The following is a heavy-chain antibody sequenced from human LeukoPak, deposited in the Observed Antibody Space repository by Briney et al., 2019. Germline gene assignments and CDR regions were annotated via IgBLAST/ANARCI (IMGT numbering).Heavy chain of an antibody. Sequence: KPSETLSLTCTVSGGSISSYYWSWIRQPPGKGLEWIGYIYYSGSTNYNPSLKSRVTISVDTSKNQFSLKLSSVTAADTAVYYCARAACGGDCYSFFGVYEPQPNWFDPWGQGTLVTVSS. J-gene: IGHJ5*02. D-gene: IGHD2-21*02. V-gene: IGHV4-59*01. CDR3: ARAACGGDCYSFFGVYEPQPNWFDP. CDR2: IYYSGST. CDR1: GGSISSYY.